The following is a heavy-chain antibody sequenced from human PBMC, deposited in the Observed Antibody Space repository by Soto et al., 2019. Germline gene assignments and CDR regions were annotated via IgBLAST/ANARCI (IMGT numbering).Heavy chain of an antibody. Sequence: QITLKESGPTLVKPTQTLTLTCTFSGFSLSTSGVSVGWIRQPPGKALEWLALIYWDDDKRYSPSLKSRLTITKDTPKTQVVLTMPNMDPVDTATYSGPHSALQRGDFDSWGQGTLVTVSS. J-gene: IGHJ4*02. D-gene: IGHD3-10*01. CDR3: PHSALQRGDFDS. CDR2: IYWDDDK. CDR1: GFSLSTSGVS. V-gene: IGHV2-5*02.